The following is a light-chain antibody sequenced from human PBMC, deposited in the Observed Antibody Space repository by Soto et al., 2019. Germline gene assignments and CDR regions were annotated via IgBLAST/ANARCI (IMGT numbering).Light chain of an antibody. Sequence: QSVLTQSPSVSGAPGQRVTISCTGSSSNIGAGYDVHWYQQLPGTVPKLLIYGNSNRPSGVPDRFSASKSGTSASLAITGLQAEDEADYYCQSYDSRLSAVVFGGGTKVTVL. J-gene: IGLJ2*01. V-gene: IGLV1-40*01. CDR2: GNS. CDR1: SSNIGAGYD. CDR3: QSYDSRLSAVV.